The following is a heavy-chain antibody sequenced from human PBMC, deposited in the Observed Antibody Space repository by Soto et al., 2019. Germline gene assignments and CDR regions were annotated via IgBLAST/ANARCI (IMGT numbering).Heavy chain of an antibody. D-gene: IGHD1-26*01. CDR3: AKDGGKDPYFGNWFDP. J-gene: IGHJ5*02. V-gene: IGHV1-69*15. Sequence: QVQLVQSGAEVKNPGSSVKVSCKASGGTFSNYAITWVRQAPGQGLEWLGRIIPIFGSANYAQKCQGRVTITADESTTTAYMELSSLRSDETAVYYRAKDGGKDPYFGNWFDPRGQGTLVTVSS. CDR2: IIPIFGSA. CDR1: GGTFSNYA.